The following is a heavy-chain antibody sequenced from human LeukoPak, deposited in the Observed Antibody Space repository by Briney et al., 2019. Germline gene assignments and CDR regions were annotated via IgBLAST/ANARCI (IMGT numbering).Heavy chain of an antibody. Sequence: GGSLRLSCAASGFTFSSYAMSWVRQVPGKGLEWVSYISGSGSDIYYADSVKGRFTISRDNAKNSLYLQMNSLRAEDTGVYYCARDASLAGDRVEYWGQGTLVTVSS. CDR2: ISGSGSDI. J-gene: IGHJ4*02. CDR1: GFTFSSYA. D-gene: IGHD3-16*01. CDR3: ARDASLAGDRVEY. V-gene: IGHV3-21*05.